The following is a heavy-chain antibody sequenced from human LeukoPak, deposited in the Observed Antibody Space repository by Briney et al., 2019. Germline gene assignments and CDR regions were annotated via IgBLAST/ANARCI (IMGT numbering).Heavy chain of an antibody. CDR3: ARRRESSGYYYFDY. D-gene: IGHD3-22*01. J-gene: IGHJ4*02. CDR1: GGSFSGYY. CDR2: INHSGST. Sequence: SETLSLTCAVYGGSFSGYYWSWIRQPPGKGLEWIGEINHSGSTNYNPSLKSRVTISVDTSKSQFSLKLTSVTASDTAVYYCARRRESSGYYYFDYWGQGTLVTVSS. V-gene: IGHV4-34*01.